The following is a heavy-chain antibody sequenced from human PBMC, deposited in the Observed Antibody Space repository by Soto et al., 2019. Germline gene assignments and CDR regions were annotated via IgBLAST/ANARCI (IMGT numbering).Heavy chain of an antibody. CDR2: ISYDGSNK. CDR1: GFTFSSYG. Sequence: QVQLVESGGGVVQPGRSLRLSCAASGFTFSSYGMHWVRQAPGKGLEWVAVISYDGSNKYYADSVKGRFTISRDNSKNTLYLQMNSRRAVGTAVYYCAKEWGYCIRTSCYRWGMDVWGQATTVTVSS. CDR3: AKEWGYCIRTSCYRWGMDV. J-gene: IGHJ6*02. D-gene: IGHD2-2*01. V-gene: IGHV3-30*18.